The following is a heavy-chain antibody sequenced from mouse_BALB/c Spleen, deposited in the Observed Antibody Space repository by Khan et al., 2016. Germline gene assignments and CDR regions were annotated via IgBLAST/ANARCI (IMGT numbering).Heavy chain of an antibody. J-gene: IGHJ4*01. V-gene: IGHV1-26*01. CDR1: GYSFTGYY. CDR3: LRDAMDY. D-gene: IGHD1-1*01. Sequence: VQLKQPGPDLVKPGASVKISCKASGYSFTGYYIHWVKQSHGKSLEWIGRVNPNNGGTSYNQKFKGKAVLTIDKSSTTAYMELRSLTSDDSAVCYCLRDAMDYWGQGTSVTVAS. CDR2: VNPNNGGT.